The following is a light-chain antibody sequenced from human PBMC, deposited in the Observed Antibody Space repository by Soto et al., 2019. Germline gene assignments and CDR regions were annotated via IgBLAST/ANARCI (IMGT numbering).Light chain of an antibody. V-gene: IGLV9-49*01. CDR1: SGYSNYK. CDR3: GADPGSWSNFLVV. Sequence: QSVLTQPPSASASLGASVTLTCTLSSGYSNYKVDWYQQRPGKGPRFVMRVGTGGIVGSKGDGIPDRFSVLGSGLNRYLTIKNIQEEDESDYHCGADPGSWSNFLVVFGGGTKLTVL. J-gene: IGLJ2*01. CDR2: VGTGGIVG.